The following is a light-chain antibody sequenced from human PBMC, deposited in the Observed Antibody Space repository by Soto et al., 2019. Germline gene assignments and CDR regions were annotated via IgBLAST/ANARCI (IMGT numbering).Light chain of an antibody. CDR1: QSISNY. Sequence: DIQMTQSPSSLSASVGDRVTITCRASQSISNYLDWYQLKPGKAPKLLIYAASSLQSGVPSRFSGSGSGTDFTLTISSLQAEDFAVYYCQQYNDWPRTFGQGTKVEIK. V-gene: IGKV1-39*01. CDR3: QQYNDWPRT. J-gene: IGKJ1*01. CDR2: AAS.